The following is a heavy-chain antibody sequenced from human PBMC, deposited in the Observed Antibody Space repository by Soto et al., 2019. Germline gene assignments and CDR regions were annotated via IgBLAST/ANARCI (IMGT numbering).Heavy chain of an antibody. CDR3: AMVDVYVIPSPQDV. Sequence: ASVKVSCKASGYRFTSYGIGWVRQAPGQGLEWMGWINAYNGNTNYAQNLQGRVTLTTDTSTSTAHMELRSLRSNDTAVYYCAMVDVYVIPSPQDVWGQGTTVTVSS. CDR1: GYRFTSYG. V-gene: IGHV1-18*01. J-gene: IGHJ6*02. D-gene: IGHD3-16*02. CDR2: INAYNGNT.